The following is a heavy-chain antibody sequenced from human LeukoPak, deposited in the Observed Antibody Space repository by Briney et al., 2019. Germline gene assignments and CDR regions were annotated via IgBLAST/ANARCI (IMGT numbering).Heavy chain of an antibody. J-gene: IGHJ3*02. CDR1: GFTFRSYW. CDR2: IKQDGSET. D-gene: IGHD1-26*01. V-gene: IGHV3-7*01. CDR3: ARDGELGSPADAFDI. Sequence: GGSLRLSCAASGFTFRSYWMTWVRQYPGKGLEWVANIKQDGSETYYADSVKGRFTISRDNAKRSLYLQMNSLRAEDTAVYYCARDGELGSPADAFDIWGQGTMVTVSS.